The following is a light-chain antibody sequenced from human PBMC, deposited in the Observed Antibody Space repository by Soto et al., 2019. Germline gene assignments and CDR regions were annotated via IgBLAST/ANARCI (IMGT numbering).Light chain of an antibody. CDR1: QSVSSN. Sequence: ERVMTQAPAAPSVSPGERATLSCRASQSVSSNLAWYQQKPGQAPRLLIYGASTRATGIPDRFSGSGSGTDFTLTISRLEHEDFAMYYCQPYSSTFRTFGQGPNVDIK. CDR2: GAS. J-gene: IGKJ1*01. CDR3: QPYSSTFRT. V-gene: IGKV3-15*01.